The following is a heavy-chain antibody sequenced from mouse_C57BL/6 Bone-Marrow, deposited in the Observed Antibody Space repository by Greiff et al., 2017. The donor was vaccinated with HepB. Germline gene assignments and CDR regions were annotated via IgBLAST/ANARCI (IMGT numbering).Heavy chain of an antibody. V-gene: IGHV1-26*01. Sequence: VQLQQSGPELVKPGASVKISCKASGYTFTDYYMNWVKQSHGKSLEWIGDINPNNGGTSYNQKFKGKATLTVDKSSSTAYMELRSLTSEDSAVYYCARLLRVFDYWGQGTTLTVSS. CDR1: GYTFTDYY. CDR3: ARLLRVFDY. J-gene: IGHJ2*01. D-gene: IGHD1-1*01. CDR2: INPNNGGT.